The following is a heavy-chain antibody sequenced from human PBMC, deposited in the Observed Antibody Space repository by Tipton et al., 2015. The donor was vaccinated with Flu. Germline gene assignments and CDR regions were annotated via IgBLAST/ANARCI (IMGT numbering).Heavy chain of an antibody. V-gene: IGHV3-48*03. J-gene: IGHJ3*02. CDR2: ISGSGSPI. CDR3: ASSTLTTDRAHDAFDI. CDR1: RFIFTNYE. D-gene: IGHD4-17*01. Sequence: SLRLSCAASRFIFTNYEMNWVRQAPGKRLEWVSYISGSGSPIYYGDSVKGRFTISRDDAKHSVYLHMDSLRAEDTAVYYCASSTLTTDRAHDAFDIWGQGTMVTVSS.